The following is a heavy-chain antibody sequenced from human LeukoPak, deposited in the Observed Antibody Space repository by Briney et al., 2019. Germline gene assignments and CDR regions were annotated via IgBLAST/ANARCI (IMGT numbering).Heavy chain of an antibody. V-gene: IGHV3-30*18. CDR2: ISYDGSYK. D-gene: IGHD6-13*01. CDR1: EFTFSTYG. J-gene: IGHJ4*02. CDR3: AKDRYSGLNTIDY. Sequence: PGRSLRLSCAASEFTFSTYGMHSVRQAPGKGLERVAVISYDGSYKFYADSVKGRFTISRDNSKSTLYLQMNSLRAEDTAVYYCAKDRYSGLNTIDYWGQGTLVTVSS.